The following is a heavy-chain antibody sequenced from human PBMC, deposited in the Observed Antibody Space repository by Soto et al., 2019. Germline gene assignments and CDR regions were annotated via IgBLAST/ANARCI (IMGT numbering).Heavy chain of an antibody. CDR2: IYYSGSP. J-gene: IGHJ4*02. D-gene: IGHD6-13*01. Sequence: TLSLTCTVSGGSISSSGYYWTWIRQHPGKGLEWIGYIYYSGSPYYNPSLKSRVTISVDTSKNQFSLKMTSVTAADTAVYYCARMLAAAGLDSWGQGTLVTVSS. CDR1: GGSISSSGYY. CDR3: ARMLAAAGLDS. V-gene: IGHV4-31*03.